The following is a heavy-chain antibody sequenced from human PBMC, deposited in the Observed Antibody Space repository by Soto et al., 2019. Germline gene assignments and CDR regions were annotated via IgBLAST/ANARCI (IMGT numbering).Heavy chain of an antibody. CDR1: GGSISSYY. D-gene: IGHD2-21*02. CDR3: ARGVGGVTADAFDI. Sequence: KSSETLSLTCTVSGGSISSYYWSWIRQPPGKGLEWIGYIYYSGSTNYNPSLKSRVTISVDTSKNQFSLKLSSVTAADTAVYYCARGVGGVTADAFDIWGQGTMVTVSS. V-gene: IGHV4-59*01. CDR2: IYYSGST. J-gene: IGHJ3*02.